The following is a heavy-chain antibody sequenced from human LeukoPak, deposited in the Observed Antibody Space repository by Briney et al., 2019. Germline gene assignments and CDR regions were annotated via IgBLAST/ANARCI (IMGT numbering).Heavy chain of an antibody. CDR2: INPNSGGT. V-gene: IGHV1-2*02. CDR3: ARDKEMATILYASPPDVFDI. CDR1: GYTFTGYY. Sequence: ASVKVSCKASGYTFTGYYMHWVRQAPGQGLEWMGWINPNSGGTNYAQKFQGRVTMTRDTSISTAYMELSRLRSDDTAVYFCARDKEMATILYASPPDVFDIWGQGTTVTVSS. J-gene: IGHJ3*02. D-gene: IGHD5-12*01.